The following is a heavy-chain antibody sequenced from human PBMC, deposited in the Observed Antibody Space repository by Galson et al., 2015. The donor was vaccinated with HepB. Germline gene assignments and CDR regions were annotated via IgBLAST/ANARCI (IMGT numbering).Heavy chain of an antibody. J-gene: IGHJ4*02. D-gene: IGHD3-10*01. CDR2: IKSKREGATT. CDR1: GFSFNTAW. Sequence: SLRLSCAASGFSFNTAWMNWVRQAPGKGLEWVGRIKSKREGATTDYAAPVKGRFTISRDDSINTLYLQVNSLKTEDTAVYYCTAMTRGGNLIDYWGQGTLVTVSS. CDR3: TAMTRGGNLIDY. V-gene: IGHV3-15*07.